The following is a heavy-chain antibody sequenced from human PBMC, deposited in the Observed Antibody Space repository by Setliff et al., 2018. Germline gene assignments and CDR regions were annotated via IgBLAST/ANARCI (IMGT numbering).Heavy chain of an antibody. V-gene: IGHV4-59*01. CDR2: VFPSGAT. Sequence: PSETLSLTCTVSGDSMSGASIWSWIRRPPGKGLEFMGYVFPSGATKYDPSLKSRLTISVDTSKKQFSLKLTSVTAADTAVYFCAKGGTHRYFDYWGLGTLVTVSS. CDR1: GDSMSGAS. J-gene: IGHJ4*02. CDR3: AKGGTHRYFDY.